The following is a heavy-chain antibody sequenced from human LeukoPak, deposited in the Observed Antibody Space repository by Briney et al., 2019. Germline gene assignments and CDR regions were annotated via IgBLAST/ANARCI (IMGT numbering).Heavy chain of an antibody. J-gene: IGHJ4*02. CDR1: GGSFSGYY. CDR3: ARQGGLYSSGWTQRYYFDY. Sequence: SETLSLTCAVYGGSFSGYYWSWIRQPQGKGLEWIGEINHSGSTNYNPSLKSRVTISVDTSKNQSSLKLSSVTAADTAVYYCARQGGLYSSGWTQRYYFDYWGQGTLVTVSS. V-gene: IGHV4-34*01. D-gene: IGHD6-19*01. CDR2: INHSGST.